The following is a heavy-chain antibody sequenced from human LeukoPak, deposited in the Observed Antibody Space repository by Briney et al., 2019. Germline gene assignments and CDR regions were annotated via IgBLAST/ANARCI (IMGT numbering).Heavy chain of an antibody. Sequence: GASVKVSCKASGGTFSSYAISWVRQAPGQGLECMGGIIPIFGTANYAQKFQGRVTITADKSTSTAYMELSSLRSEDTAVYYCARGMVRGVIDYYYMDVWGKGTTVTVSS. D-gene: IGHD3-10*01. CDR3: ARGMVRGVIDYYYMDV. CDR2: IIPIFGTA. V-gene: IGHV1-69*06. J-gene: IGHJ6*03. CDR1: GGTFSSYA.